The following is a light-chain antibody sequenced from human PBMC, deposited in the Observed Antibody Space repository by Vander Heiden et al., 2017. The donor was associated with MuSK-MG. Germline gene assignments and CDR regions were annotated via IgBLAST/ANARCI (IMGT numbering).Light chain of an antibody. CDR1: SLRSYY. V-gene: IGLV3-19*01. CDR3: SSRDSSANQLV. CDR2: GKN. J-gene: IGLJ3*02. Sequence: SSELTQDPAVSVALGQTVRITCQGDSLRSYYASWYQQKAGQAPELVIYGKNNRPSGIPDRSSGSSSGNTGYLTITGAQAEDEADYDCSSRDSSANQLVFGGGTKLTVL.